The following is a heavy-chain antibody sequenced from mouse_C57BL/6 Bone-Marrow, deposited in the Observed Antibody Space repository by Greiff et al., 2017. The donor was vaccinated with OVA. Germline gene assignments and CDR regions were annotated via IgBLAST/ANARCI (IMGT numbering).Heavy chain of an antibody. D-gene: IGHD2-1*01. CDR2: ISDGGSYT. Sequence: EVHLVESGGGLVKPGGSLKLSCAASGFTFSSYAMSWVRQTPEKRLEWVATISDGGSYTYYTDNVKGRFTISRDNAKNNRYLQMSHLKSEDTAMYYCARDYGNYECYAMDYWGQGTSVTVSS. V-gene: IGHV5-4*01. CDR3: ARDYGNYECYAMDY. CDR1: GFTFSSYA. J-gene: IGHJ4*01.